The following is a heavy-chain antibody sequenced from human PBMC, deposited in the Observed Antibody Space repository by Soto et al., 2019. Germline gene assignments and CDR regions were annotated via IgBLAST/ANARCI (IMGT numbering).Heavy chain of an antibody. Sequence: EVQLVESGGGLVKPGGSLRLSCAASGFTFSSYSMNWVRQAPGKGLEWVSSISSSSSYIYYADSVKGRFTISRDNAKNTLYLQMNSLRAEDTAVYYCARGYMDIVVVVTATKPLDPWGQGTLVTVSS. J-gene: IGHJ5*02. CDR1: GFTFSSYS. CDR3: ARGYMDIVVVVTATKPLDP. CDR2: ISSSSSYI. V-gene: IGHV3-21*01. D-gene: IGHD2-15*01.